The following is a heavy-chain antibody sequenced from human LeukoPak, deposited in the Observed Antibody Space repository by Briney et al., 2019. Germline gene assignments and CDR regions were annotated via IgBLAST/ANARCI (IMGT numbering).Heavy chain of an antibody. D-gene: IGHD2-2*01. CDR2: ISSSSSTI. CDR1: GFTFSSYS. Sequence: PGGSLRLSCAASGFTFSSYSMNWVRQAPGKGLEWVSYISSSSSTIYYADSVKGRFTISRDNAKNSLYLQMNSLRAEDTAVYYCARDSLGYCSSTSCPHYMDVWGKGTTVTVSS. J-gene: IGHJ6*03. V-gene: IGHV3-48*01. CDR3: ARDSLGYCSSTSCPHYMDV.